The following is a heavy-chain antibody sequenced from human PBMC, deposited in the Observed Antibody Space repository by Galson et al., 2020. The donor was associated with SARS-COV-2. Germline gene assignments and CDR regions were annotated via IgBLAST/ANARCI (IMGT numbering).Heavy chain of an antibody. Sequence: GESLNISCQASGYTFSSYWIGWVRQMPGKGLEWMGIIYPGDSGTRYSPSFQGQVTISADKSINTAYLQWSSLKASDSAMYFCARLSSSWSVYYYWYMDVWGKGTTVT. CDR3: ARLSSSWSVYYYWYMDV. V-gene: IGHV5-51*01. D-gene: IGHD6-13*01. J-gene: IGHJ6*03. CDR2: IYPGDSGT. CDR1: GYTFSSYW.